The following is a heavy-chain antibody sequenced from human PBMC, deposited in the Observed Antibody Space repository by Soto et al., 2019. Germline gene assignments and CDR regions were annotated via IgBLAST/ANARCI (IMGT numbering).Heavy chain of an antibody. J-gene: IGHJ3*01. V-gene: IGHV6-1*01. Sequence: QIQLQQSGPGLVKPSQTLSLTCVISGARDSTNSATWNWIRQSPSRGLEWLGRTYRRSKWYHEYAVSVKSGITIRPDTSMNLFSLQLSSVTPDDTAVYFCARAAVAFDAVDLWGQGTVVTVSS. CDR3: ARAAVAFDAVDL. D-gene: IGHD2-15*01. CDR2: TYRRSKWYH. CDR1: GARDSTNSAT.